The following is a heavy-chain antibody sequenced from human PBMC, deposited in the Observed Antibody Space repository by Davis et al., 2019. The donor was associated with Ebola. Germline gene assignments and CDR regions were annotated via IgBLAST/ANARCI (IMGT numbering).Heavy chain of an antibody. CDR3: ARSGIQLWSFDS. D-gene: IGHD5-18*01. J-gene: IGHJ4*02. CDR1: GGSITRSY. Sequence: SETLSLTCTVSGGSITRSYCSWIRQPPGQDLAWIGYVYSRGGTNYNPSLKSRVTISVDTSKNQFSLKLSSVTAADTAVYYCARSGIQLWSFDSWGQGTLGTVSS. CDR2: VYSRGGT. V-gene: IGHV4-4*08.